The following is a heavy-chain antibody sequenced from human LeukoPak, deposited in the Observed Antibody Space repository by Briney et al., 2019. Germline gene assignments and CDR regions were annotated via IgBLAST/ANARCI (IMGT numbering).Heavy chain of an antibody. D-gene: IGHD3-10*01. CDR2: INHSGGT. V-gene: IGHV4-34*01. CDR1: GGSFSGYY. Sequence: SETLSLTCAVYGGSFSGYYWSWIRQPPGKGLEWIGEINHSGGTNYNPSLKSRVTISVDTSKNQFSLKLSSVTAADTAVYYCARDYYGSGSYYNNLGWFDPWGQGTLVTVSS. J-gene: IGHJ5*02. CDR3: ARDYYGSGSYYNNLGWFDP.